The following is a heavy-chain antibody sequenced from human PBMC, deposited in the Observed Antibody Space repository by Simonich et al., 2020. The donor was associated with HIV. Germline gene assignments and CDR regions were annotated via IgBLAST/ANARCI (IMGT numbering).Heavy chain of an antibody. CDR2: INHSGGT. D-gene: IGHD6-13*01. CDR3: ARLTAGGLGEYFQH. V-gene: IGHV4-34*01. CDR1: GGSFSGYY. Sequence: QVQLQQWGAGLLKPSETLSLTCAVYGGSFSGYYWSGIRKPPGKGLGWFGEINHSGGTNYNPSLKSRVTISVDTSKNQFSLKLSSVTAADTAVYYCARLTAGGLGEYFQHWGQGTLVTVSS. J-gene: IGHJ1*01.